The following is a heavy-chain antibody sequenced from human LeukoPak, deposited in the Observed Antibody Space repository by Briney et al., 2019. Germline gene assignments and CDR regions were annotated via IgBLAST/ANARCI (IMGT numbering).Heavy chain of an antibody. V-gene: IGHV4-38-2*02. CDR2: IYHSGST. CDR1: GYTISSGYY. CDR3: ARIRIVGAGGLWDY. J-gene: IGHJ4*02. Sequence: PSETLSLTCTVAGYTISSGYYWGWIRQPPGKGLEWIGTIYHSGSTYYNPSLKSRVTVSVDTSKNQFSLRLNSVTAADTAMYYCARIRIVGAGGLWDYWGQGTLVTVSS. D-gene: IGHD1-26*01.